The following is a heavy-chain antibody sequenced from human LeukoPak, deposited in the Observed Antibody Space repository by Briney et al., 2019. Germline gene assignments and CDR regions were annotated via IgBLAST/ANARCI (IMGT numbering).Heavy chain of an antibody. CDR2: INDSGST. Sequence: PSETLSLTCTVSGGSISSYYWSWIRQPPGKGLEWIGFINDSGSTKCNPSLKSRVTISVDTSKNQFSLKVNSVTAADTAVYYCARRAYFDYWGQGTLVTVSS. CDR1: GGSISSYY. V-gene: IGHV4-59*01. CDR3: ARRAYFDY. J-gene: IGHJ4*02.